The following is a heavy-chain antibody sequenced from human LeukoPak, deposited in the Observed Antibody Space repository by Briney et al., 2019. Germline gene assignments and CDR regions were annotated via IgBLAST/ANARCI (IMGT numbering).Heavy chain of an antibody. D-gene: IGHD2-2*01. CDR2: IYYSGST. V-gene: IGHV4-59*01. Sequence: SETLSLTCTVSGGSIISYYWSWIRQPPGKGLEWIGYIYYSGSTNYNPSLKSRVTISVDSSKNQFSLKLSSVTAADTAVYHCARVLSIVVVPGATFWFDPWGQGTLVTVSS. CDR3: ARVLSIVVVPGATFWFDP. CDR1: GGSIISYY. J-gene: IGHJ5*02.